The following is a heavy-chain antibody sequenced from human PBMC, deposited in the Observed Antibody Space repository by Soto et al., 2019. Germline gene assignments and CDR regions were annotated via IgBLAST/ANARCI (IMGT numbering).Heavy chain of an antibody. CDR1: GGSVTSHNW. CDR2: VDISGST. J-gene: IGHJ6*03. V-gene: IGHV4-4*02. D-gene: IGHD1-1*01. CDR3: ASNDSGYNYCMDV. Sequence: QPHLQESGPGLVKPSGTLSLTCAVSGGSVTSHNWWTWVRQAPGERLEWIGEVDISGSTNYNPSLRGRASISVDNSENQVSLKLTSVTAADTAVYYCASNDSGYNYCMDVWGKGTAVTVSS.